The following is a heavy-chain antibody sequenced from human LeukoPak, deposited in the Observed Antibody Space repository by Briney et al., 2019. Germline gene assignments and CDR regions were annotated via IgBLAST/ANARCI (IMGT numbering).Heavy chain of an antibody. CDR1: GFTFAEYT. D-gene: IGHD6-19*01. J-gene: IGHJ4*02. CDR2: ISWNGARI. Sequence: GGSLRLSCTASGFTFAEYTMHWVRQAPGKGLEWVSLISWNGARIHYGDSVKGRFTISRDNSKNSLYLQMNSLRTEDTALYYCVKDLVAASENVRGWYPMDYWGQGTLVTVSS. CDR3: VKDLVAASENVRGWYPMDY. V-gene: IGHV3-43*01.